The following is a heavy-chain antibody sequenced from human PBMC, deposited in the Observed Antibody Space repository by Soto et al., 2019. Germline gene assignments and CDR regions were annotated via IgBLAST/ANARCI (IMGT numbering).Heavy chain of an antibody. V-gene: IGHV1-69*13. CDR2: IIPIFGTA. CDR3: TAAGYSYVYGMDV. D-gene: IGHD5-18*01. CDR1: GGTFSSYA. J-gene: IGHJ6*02. Sequence: SVKVPCKASGGTFSSYAISWVRQAPGQGLEWMGGIIPIFGTANYAQKFQGRVTITADESTSTAYMELSSLRSEDTAVYYCTAAGYSYVYGMDVWGQGTTVTVS.